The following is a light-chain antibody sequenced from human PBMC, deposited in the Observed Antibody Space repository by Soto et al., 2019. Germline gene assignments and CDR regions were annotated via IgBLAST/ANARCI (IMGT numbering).Light chain of an antibody. Sequence: TSTPGTLSWYLGDRATLSATASHSISSSSLAWYHQKPGQAPRFLIYDTSNRATGIPARFSGSGSGTDFTLTISSLEPEDFAVYYCQQFNSYLITSGQGTRLAI. CDR2: DTS. V-gene: IGKV3-20*01. CDR1: HSISSSS. CDR3: QQFNSYLIT. J-gene: IGKJ5*01.